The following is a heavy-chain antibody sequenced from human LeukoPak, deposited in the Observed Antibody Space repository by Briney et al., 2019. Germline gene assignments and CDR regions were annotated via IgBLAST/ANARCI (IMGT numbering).Heavy chain of an antibody. CDR1: GGSISSYY. Sequence: PSETLSLTCTVSGGSISSYYGSWILQPPGKGLEWIGYIYYSGSTNYNPSLKSRVTISVDTSKNQFSLKLSSVTAADTAVYYCARDGDDNWFDPWGQGTLVTVSS. V-gene: IGHV4-59*01. CDR2: IYYSGST. J-gene: IGHJ5*02. D-gene: IGHD2-21*02. CDR3: ARDGDDNWFDP.